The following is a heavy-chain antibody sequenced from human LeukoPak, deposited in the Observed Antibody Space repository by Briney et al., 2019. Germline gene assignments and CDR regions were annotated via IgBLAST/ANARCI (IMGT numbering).Heavy chain of an antibody. J-gene: IGHJ3*01. CDR3: ARDMHYDILTDPRADAFDV. CDR1: GFTFNNYN. V-gene: IGHV3-21*01. D-gene: IGHD3-9*01. CDR2: ISSSSSYI. Sequence: GGSLRLSCATSGFTFNNYNMNWVRQAPGRALEWVSSISSSSSYIYYADSVKGRFTISRDNAKNSLYLQMNSLRAEDTAVYYCARDMHYDILTDPRADAFDVWGQGTMVTVSS.